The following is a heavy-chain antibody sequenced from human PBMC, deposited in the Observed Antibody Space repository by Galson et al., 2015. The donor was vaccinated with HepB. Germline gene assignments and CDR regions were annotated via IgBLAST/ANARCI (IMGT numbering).Heavy chain of an antibody. Sequence: ETLSLSCTVSGGSISSYYWSWIRQPPGKGLEWIGYIYYSGSTNYNPSLKSRVTISVDTSKNQFSLKLSSVTAADTAVYYCARERSGFLDYWGQGTLVTVSS. CDR3: ARERSGFLDY. CDR1: GGSISSYY. V-gene: IGHV4-59*01. D-gene: IGHD5-12*01. CDR2: IYYSGST. J-gene: IGHJ4*02.